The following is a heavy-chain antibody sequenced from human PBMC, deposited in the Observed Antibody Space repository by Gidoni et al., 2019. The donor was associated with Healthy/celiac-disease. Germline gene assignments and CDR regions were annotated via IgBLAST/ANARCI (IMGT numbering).Heavy chain of an antibody. CDR2: INHSGST. CDR1: GVSFSAYY. Sequence: QVQLQQWGAGLLKPSEPLSLTCAVYGVSFSAYYWSWIRQPPGKGLEWIGEINHSGSTNYNPSLKSRVTISVDTSKNQFSLKLSSVTAADTAVYYCARAGTGGINYYYYGMDVWGQGTTVTVSS. D-gene: IGHD1-1*01. CDR3: ARAGTGGINYYYYGMDV. V-gene: IGHV4-34*01. J-gene: IGHJ6*02.